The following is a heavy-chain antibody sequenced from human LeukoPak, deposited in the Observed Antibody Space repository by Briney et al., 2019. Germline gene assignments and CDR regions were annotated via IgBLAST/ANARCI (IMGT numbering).Heavy chain of an antibody. CDR2: MNPNTENT. V-gene: IGHV1-8*02. J-gene: IGHJ6*03. CDR3: ARGTGYNRVGYYYYYYKDA. Sequence: ASVKVSCKASGYTFTSYYMHWVRQAPGQGLEWMGWMNPNTENTGYAQKFQGRITMTTNTSMRTAYMELSSLSSEDTAVYYCARGTGYNRVGYYYYYYKDAWGNGTTVTISS. D-gene: IGHD3-9*01. CDR1: GYTFTSYY.